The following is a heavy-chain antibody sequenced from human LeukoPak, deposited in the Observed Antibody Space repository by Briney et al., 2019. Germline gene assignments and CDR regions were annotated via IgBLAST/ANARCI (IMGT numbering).Heavy chain of an antibody. CDR3: AKKRDAFDI. D-gene: IGHD5-24*01. CDR2: LTDSGGTT. Sequence: GGSLRLSCVASGFTFSSYAMGWVRQAPGKRPEWVSSLTDSGGTTYYVDSVKGRFTISRDNSKNPLYLHMNSLRAEDTAMYYCAKKRDAFDIWGQGTVVAVSS. CDR1: GFTFSSYA. J-gene: IGHJ3*02. V-gene: IGHV3-23*01.